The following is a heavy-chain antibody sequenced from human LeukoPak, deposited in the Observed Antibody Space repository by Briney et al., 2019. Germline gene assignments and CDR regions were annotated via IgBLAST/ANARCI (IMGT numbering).Heavy chain of an antibody. V-gene: IGHV1-69*04. CDR3: ARGVAARLALGY. CDR2: VIPILGIA. Sequence: ASVKVSCKASGGTFSSYAISWVRQAPGQGLEWMGRVIPILGIANYAQKFQGRVTITADESTSTAYMELSSLRSEDTAVYYCARGVAARLALGYWGQGTLVTVSS. CDR1: GGTFSSYA. J-gene: IGHJ4*02. D-gene: IGHD6-6*01.